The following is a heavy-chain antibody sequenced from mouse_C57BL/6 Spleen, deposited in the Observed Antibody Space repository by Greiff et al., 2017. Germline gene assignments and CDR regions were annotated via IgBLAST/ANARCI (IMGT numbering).Heavy chain of an antibody. CDR2: ISSGGSYT. CDR3: ARHLGDGSTYYYAMDY. J-gene: IGHJ4*01. V-gene: IGHV5-6*01. D-gene: IGHD1-1*01. Sequence: EVKVVESGGDLVKPGGSLKLSCAASGFTFSSYGMSWVRQTPDKRLEWVATISSGGSYTYYPDSVKGRFTISRDNAKNTLYLQMSSLKSEDTAMYYCARHLGDGSTYYYAMDYWGQGTSVTVSS. CDR1: GFTFSSYG.